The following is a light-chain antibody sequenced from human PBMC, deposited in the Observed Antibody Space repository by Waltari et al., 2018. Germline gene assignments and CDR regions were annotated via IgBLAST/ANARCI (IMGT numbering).Light chain of an antibody. CDR1: SRDVGTDDL. CDR3: SSYAGGGRVV. CDR2: EVV. J-gene: IGLJ2*01. Sequence: QSALTQPASVSGSLGQSITFSCTGTSRDVGTDDLVSWYRQYPGEAPRLMIYEVVKRPSRVSNRFSGSKSGNMASLTISGLQAEDEAHYYCSSYAGGGRVVFGGGTKLTVL. V-gene: IGLV2-23*02.